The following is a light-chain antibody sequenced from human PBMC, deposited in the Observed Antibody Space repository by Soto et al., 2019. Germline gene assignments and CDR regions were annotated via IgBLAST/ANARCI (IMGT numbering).Light chain of an antibody. CDR1: QSVSSS. CDR3: QQRSNWPPEVT. J-gene: IGKJ3*01. CDR2: DAS. V-gene: IGKV3-11*01. Sequence: EIVLTQSPDTLSLSPGERATLSCRASQSVSSSLAWYQQKPGQAPRLLIYDASNRATGIPARFNGSGSGIDFTLTISSLEPEDFAVYYCQQRSNWPPEVTFGPGTKVDIK.